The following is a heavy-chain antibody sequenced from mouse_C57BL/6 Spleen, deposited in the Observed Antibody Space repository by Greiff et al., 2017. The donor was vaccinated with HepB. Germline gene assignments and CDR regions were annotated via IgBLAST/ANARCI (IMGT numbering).Heavy chain of an antibody. V-gene: IGHV5-12*01. J-gene: IGHJ2*01. CDR2: ISNGGGST. D-gene: IGHD2-1*01. CDR3: ARRGGNYGGNFDY. CDR1: GFTFSDYY. Sequence: EVHLVESGGGLVQPGGSLKLSCAASGFTFSDYYMYWVRQTPEKRLEWVAYISNGGGSTYYPDTVKGRFTISRDNAKNTLYLQMSRLKSEDTAMYYCARRGGNYGGNFDYWGQGTTLTVSS.